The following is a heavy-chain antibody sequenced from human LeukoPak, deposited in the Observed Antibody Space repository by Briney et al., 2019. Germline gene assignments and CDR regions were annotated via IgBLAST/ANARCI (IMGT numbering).Heavy chain of an antibody. J-gene: IGHJ4*02. V-gene: IGHV4-59*08. CDR1: GGSISSYY. D-gene: IGHD7-27*01. Sequence: PSETLSLTCTVSGGSISSYYWSWIRQPPGKGLEWIGYIYYSGSTYYNPSLKSRVTISVDTSKNQFSLKLSSVTAADTAVYYCARVGRPALGIGGLFDYWGQGTLVTVSS. CDR2: IYYSGST. CDR3: ARVGRPALGIGGLFDY.